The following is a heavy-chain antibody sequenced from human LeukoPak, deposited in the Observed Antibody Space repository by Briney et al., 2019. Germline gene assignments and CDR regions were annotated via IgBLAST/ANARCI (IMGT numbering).Heavy chain of an antibody. V-gene: IGHV3-30-3*01. CDR1: GFTFTNYA. CDR2: ISYDGTNK. CDR3: ARGFVLGAAKNYFDY. J-gene: IGHJ4*02. Sequence: PGRSLRLSCAASGFTFTNYALHWFRQAPGKGLEWVAVISYDGTNKYYADSVKGRFTISRDNSKNTLSLQMNSLRAEDTALYYCARGFVLGAAKNYFDYWGQGALVTVSS. D-gene: IGHD2-21*02.